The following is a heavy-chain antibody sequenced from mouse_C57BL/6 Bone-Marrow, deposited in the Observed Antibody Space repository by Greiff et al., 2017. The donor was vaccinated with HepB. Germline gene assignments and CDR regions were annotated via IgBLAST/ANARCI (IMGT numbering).Heavy chain of an antibody. D-gene: IGHD1-1*01. CDR2: ISSGGSYT. J-gene: IGHJ1*03. CDR3: ARRDYYGSTYWYFDV. CDR1: GFTFSSYG. Sequence: DVHLVESGGDLVKPGGSLKLSCAASGFTFSSYGMSWVRQTPDKRLEWVATISSGGSYTYYPDSVKGRFTISRDNAKNTLYLQMSSLKSEDTAMYYCARRDYYGSTYWYFDVWGTGTTVTVSS. V-gene: IGHV5-6*02.